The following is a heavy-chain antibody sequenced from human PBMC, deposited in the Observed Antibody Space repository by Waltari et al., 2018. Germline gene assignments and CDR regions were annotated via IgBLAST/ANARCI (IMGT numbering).Heavy chain of an antibody. CDR2: ISGSGSII. J-gene: IGHJ5*02. V-gene: IGHV3-48*03. Sequence: EVQLVESGGGLVQPGGSLRLPCAASGSTLRAYGMNWVRQGPGKGLGWVSYISGSGSIIDYADSVKGRFTISRDNAKNSLYLQMNNLRAEDTAVYYCARDPHQIAVAHWFDPWGQGTLVTVSS. CDR1: GSTLRAYG. D-gene: IGHD2-2*01. CDR3: ARDPHQIAVAHWFDP.